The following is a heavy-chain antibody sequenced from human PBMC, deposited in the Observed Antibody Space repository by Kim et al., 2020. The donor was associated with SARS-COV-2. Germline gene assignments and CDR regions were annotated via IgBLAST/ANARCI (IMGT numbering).Heavy chain of an antibody. V-gene: IGHV4-59*09. J-gene: IGHJ4*02. Sequence: TSTPTLQRRVTISVDTSKNQFSLKLSSVTAADTAVYYCARGEAGNPFDYWGQGTLVTVSS. CDR3: ARGEAGNPFDY.